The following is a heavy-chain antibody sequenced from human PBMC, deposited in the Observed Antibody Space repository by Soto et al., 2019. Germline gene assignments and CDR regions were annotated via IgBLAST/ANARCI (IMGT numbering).Heavy chain of an antibody. CDR1: GGSISSGGYY. CDR2: IYYSGST. V-gene: IGHV4-31*03. J-gene: IGHJ4*02. CDR3: ARVEWELLSGGFDY. Sequence: QVQLQESGPGLVKPSQTLSLTCTVSGGSISSGGYYWSWIRQHPGKGLEWIGYIYYSGSTYYNPSLKSRVTRSAETSKNPVSLKLSPVTAADTAVYYCARVEWELLSGGFDYWGQGTLVTVSS. D-gene: IGHD1-26*01.